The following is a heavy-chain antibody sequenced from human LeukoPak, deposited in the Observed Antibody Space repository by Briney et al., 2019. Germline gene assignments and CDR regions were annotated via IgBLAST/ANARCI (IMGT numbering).Heavy chain of an antibody. J-gene: IGHJ4*02. V-gene: IGHV4-38-2*01. CDR1: GYSISSGYY. Sequence: SETLSLTCAVSGYSISSGYYWGWIRQPPGKGLEWIGSIYHSGSTYYNPSLKSRVTISVDTSKNQFSLKLSSVTAADTAVYYCARGGATYYDFWSGYYTPHFDYWGQGTLVTVSS. D-gene: IGHD3-3*01. CDR3: ARGGATYYDFWSGYYTPHFDY. CDR2: IYHSGST.